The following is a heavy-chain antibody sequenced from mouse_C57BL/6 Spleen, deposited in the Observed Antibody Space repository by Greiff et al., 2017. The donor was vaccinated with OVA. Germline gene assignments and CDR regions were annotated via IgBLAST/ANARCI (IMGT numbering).Heavy chain of an antibody. CDR1: GYTFTSYW. D-gene: IGHD1-1*01. V-gene: IGHV1-64*01. CDR3: ARARGYGSSDFDY. Sequence: VQLQQPGAELVKPGASVKLSCKASGYTFTSYWMHWVKQRPGQGLEWIGMIHPNSGSTNYNEKFKSKATLTVDKSSSTAYMQLSSLTSEDSAVDYCARARGYGSSDFDYWGQGTTLTVSS. CDR2: IHPNSGST. J-gene: IGHJ2*01.